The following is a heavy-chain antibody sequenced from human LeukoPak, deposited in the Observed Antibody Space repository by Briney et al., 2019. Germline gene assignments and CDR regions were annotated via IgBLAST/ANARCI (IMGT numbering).Heavy chain of an antibody. CDR2: IYYSGST. CDR1: GGSISSSSYY. CDR3: ARVVVVVTTWVFPYFDY. Sequence: PSETLSLTCTVSGGSISSSSYYRGWIRQPPGKGLEWIGSIYYSGSTYYNPSLKSRVTISVDTSKNQFSLKLSSVTAADTAVYYCARVVVVVTTWVFPYFDYWGQGTLVTVSS. V-gene: IGHV4-39*01. D-gene: IGHD2-15*01. J-gene: IGHJ4*02.